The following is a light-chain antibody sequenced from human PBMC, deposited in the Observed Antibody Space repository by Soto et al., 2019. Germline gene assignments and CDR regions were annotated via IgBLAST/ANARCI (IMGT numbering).Light chain of an antibody. CDR3: QQYGST. J-gene: IGKJ5*01. Sequence: EDALTQSPGTLSLSPGERATLSCRAGQNLASKYLAWYQQKAGQAPRLLIYGASSRATGIPDRCSGSGSGADFTLTISRLEPEDFAVYYCQQYGSTFGQGTRLEIK. CDR1: QNLASKY. V-gene: IGKV3-20*01. CDR2: GAS.